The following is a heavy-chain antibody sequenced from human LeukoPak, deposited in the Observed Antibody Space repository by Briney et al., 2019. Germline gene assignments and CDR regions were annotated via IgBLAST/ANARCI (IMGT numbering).Heavy chain of an antibody. CDR2: INHSGST. J-gene: IGHJ4*02. CDR1: GGSFSGYY. D-gene: IGHD3-10*01. V-gene: IGHV4-34*01. Sequence: PSETLSLTCAVYGGSFSGYYWSWIRQPPGRGLEWIGEINHSGSTNYNPSLKSRVTISVDTSKNQFSLKLSSVTAADTAVYYCARRVPYYYGVDYWGQGTLVTVSS. CDR3: ARRVPYYYGVDY.